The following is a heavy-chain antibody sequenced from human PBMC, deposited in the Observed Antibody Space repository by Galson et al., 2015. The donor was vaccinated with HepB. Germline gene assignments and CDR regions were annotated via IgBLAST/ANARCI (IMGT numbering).Heavy chain of an antibody. CDR2: IIPILGIA. CDR1: GGTFSSYT. J-gene: IGHJ3*02. D-gene: IGHD1-26*01. Sequence: SVKVSCKASGGTFSSYTISWVRQAPGQGLEWMGRIIPILGIANYAQKFQGRVTITADKSTSTAYMELSSLRSEDTAVYYCARDPRGSYYNPDAFDIWGQGTMVTVSS. CDR3: ARDPRGSYYNPDAFDI. V-gene: IGHV1-69*04.